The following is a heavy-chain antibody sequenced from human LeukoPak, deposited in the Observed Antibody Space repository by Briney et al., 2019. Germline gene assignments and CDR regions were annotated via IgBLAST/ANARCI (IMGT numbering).Heavy chain of an antibody. Sequence: GESLKISCKGSGYIFTSYWIGWVRQMPGRGLEWMGIIYPGGSDIRYGPSFQGQVTISADKSISTAYLQWSSLKASDTAMYYCARHGGYDFWSGYNWFDPWGQGTLVTVSS. D-gene: IGHD3-3*01. V-gene: IGHV5-51*01. CDR1: GYIFTSYW. CDR3: ARHGGYDFWSGYNWFDP. CDR2: IYPGGSDI. J-gene: IGHJ5*02.